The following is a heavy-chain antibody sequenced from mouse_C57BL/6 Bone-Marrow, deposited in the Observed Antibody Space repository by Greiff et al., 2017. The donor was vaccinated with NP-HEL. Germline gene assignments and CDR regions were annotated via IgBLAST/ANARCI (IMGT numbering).Heavy chain of an antibody. CDR2: ISNGGGST. CDR1: GFTFSDYY. V-gene: IGHV5-12*01. J-gene: IGHJ1*03. D-gene: IGHD1-1*01. CDR3: ARHRITTVVADWYFDV. Sequence: EVKVVESGGGLVQPGGSLKLSCAASGFTFSDYYMYWVRQTPEKRLEWVAYISNGGGSTYYPDTVKGRFTISRDNAKNTRYVQMSRLKSEDTAMYYCARHRITTVVADWYFDVWGTGTTVTVSS.